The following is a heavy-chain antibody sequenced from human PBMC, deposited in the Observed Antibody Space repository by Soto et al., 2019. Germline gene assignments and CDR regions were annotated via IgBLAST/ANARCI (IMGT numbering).Heavy chain of an antibody. CDR3: VRGQPHRITIFEVVIRSYDYGMDV. D-gene: IGHD3-3*02. J-gene: IGHJ6*02. V-gene: IGHV4-34*01. CDR1: GGSFTGYY. CDR2: INYRGSS. Sequence: QVQLQQWGAGLLKPSETLSLTCAVYGGSFTGYYWTWIRQTPGKGLEWIGEINYRGSSYYNPSLESRIYMAVDTSKNPFSLKLRSVTAADTAVYFCVRGQPHRITIFEVVIRSYDYGMDVWGQGTTVTVSS.